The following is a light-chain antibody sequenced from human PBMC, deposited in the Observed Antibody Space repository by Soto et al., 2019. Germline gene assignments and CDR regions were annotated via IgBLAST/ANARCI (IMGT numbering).Light chain of an antibody. Sequence: EIVMTQSPATLSVSPGERATLSCRASQSVSSNLAWYQQKPGQAPRLLIYVASTRATGIPARFSGSGSGTEFTLTISSQQSEYVAVYYCQQYNNWLTFGGGTKVEIK. CDR2: VAS. CDR1: QSVSSN. V-gene: IGKV3-15*01. CDR3: QQYNNWLT. J-gene: IGKJ4*02.